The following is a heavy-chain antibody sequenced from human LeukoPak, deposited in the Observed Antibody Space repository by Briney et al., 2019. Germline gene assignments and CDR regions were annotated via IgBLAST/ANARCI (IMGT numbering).Heavy chain of an antibody. CDR3: ARSDYHNSGSHTVFDAFDI. CDR1: GGSISRCY. V-gene: IGHV4-59*01. Sequence: SETLSLTCTVSGGSISRCYWSWIRRPPGKGLEWIGYIDDSGNTNYNPSLKSQVTISVDKSKNQFSPKLSFVTAADTAMYYCARSDYHNSGSHTVFDAFDIWGQGTRVTVSS. D-gene: IGHD3-10*01. J-gene: IGHJ3*02. CDR2: IDDSGNT.